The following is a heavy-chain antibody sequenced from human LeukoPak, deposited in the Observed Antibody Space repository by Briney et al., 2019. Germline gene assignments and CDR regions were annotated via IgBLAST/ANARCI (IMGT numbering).Heavy chain of an antibody. CDR2: INHSGST. Sequence: SETLSLTCAVCGGSFSGYYWSWIRQPPGKGLEWIGEINHSGSTNYNPSLKSRVTISVDTSKNQFSLKLSSVTAADTAVYYCARGRGSSSWMYFDYWGQGTLVTVSS. J-gene: IGHJ4*02. D-gene: IGHD6-13*01. CDR3: ARGRGSSSWMYFDY. V-gene: IGHV4-34*01. CDR1: GGSFSGYY.